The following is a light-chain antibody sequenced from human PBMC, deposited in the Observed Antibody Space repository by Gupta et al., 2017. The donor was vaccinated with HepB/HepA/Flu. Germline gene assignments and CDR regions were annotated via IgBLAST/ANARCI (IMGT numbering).Light chain of an antibody. CDR2: DIN. V-gene: IGLV1-40*01. J-gene: IGLJ2*01. CDR3: QSFDTSLSSVV. Sequence: QSGLTPASSVSGAPGQRVTICSTGSRANIGAHYDVHWYQQLPKTAPKLLIYDINRRPSGVPDRFSGSTSGTSASLTISGLQTEDAADYYCQSFDTSLSSVVFGGGTKLTVL. CDR1: RANIGAHYD.